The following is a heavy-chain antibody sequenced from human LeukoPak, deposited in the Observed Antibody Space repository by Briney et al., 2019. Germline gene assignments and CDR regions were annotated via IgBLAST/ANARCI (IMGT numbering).Heavy chain of an antibody. V-gene: IGHV3-30*02. CDR1: GFTFSSYG. Sequence: GGSLRLSCAASGFTFSSYGMHWVRQTPGKGLEWVAFIRYDGSNKYYADSVKGRFTISRDNSKNTLYLQMNSLRAEDTAVYYCARILDSAWGELGYWGQGTLVTVSS. J-gene: IGHJ4*02. D-gene: IGHD6-19*01. CDR2: IRYDGSNK. CDR3: ARILDSAWGELGY.